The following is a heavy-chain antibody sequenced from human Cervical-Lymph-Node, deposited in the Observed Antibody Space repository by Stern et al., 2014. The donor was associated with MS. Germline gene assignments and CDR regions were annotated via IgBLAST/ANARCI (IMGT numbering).Heavy chain of an antibody. V-gene: IGHV4-31*03. Sequence: QVQLQESGPGLVKPSQTLSLTCTVSGGSISSGGYFWSWIRQHPGKGLEWIGFIYHSGSTYYNPPLKSRLTISVDTSKNQFSLNLSSVTAADTAVYYCARKGAIVPAAIENWFDSWGQGTLVTVSS. CDR1: GGSISSGGYF. D-gene: IGHD2-2*01. J-gene: IGHJ5*01. CDR2: IYHSGST. CDR3: ARKGAIVPAAIENWFDS.